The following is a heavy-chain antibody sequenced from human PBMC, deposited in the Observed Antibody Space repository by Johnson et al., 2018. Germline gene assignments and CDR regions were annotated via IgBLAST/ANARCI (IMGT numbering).Heavy chain of an antibody. CDR3: AREAEYSVEYFQY. CDR2: IWSERSNK. CDR1: GFTFSRYG. Sequence: QVQLVESGGGVVQPGRSLRLSCAASGFTFSRYGMHWVRQAPGKGLQWVAVIWSERSNKYYADSVKGRFTISRDNSKNTLYLQMNSLRGEDTAVYYCAREAEYSVEYFQYWGQGTLVTVSS. J-gene: IGHJ1*01. V-gene: IGHV3-33*01. D-gene: IGHD5/OR15-5a*01.